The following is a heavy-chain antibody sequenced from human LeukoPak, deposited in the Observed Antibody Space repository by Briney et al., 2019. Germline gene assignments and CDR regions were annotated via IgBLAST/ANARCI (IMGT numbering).Heavy chain of an antibody. CDR3: ARDGDYQIDP. V-gene: IGHV4-34*01. Sequence: SETLSLTCAVYGGSFSGYYRGWIRQPPGKGLEWIGSIYYSGSTYYNPSLKSRVTISVDTSKNQFSLKLSSVTAADTAVYYCARDGDYQIDPWGQGTLVTVSS. D-gene: IGHD4-11*01. J-gene: IGHJ5*02. CDR2: IYYSGST. CDR1: GGSFSGYY.